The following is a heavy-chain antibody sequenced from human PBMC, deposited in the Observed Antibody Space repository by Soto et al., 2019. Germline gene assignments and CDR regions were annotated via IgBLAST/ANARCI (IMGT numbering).Heavy chain of an antibody. CDR3: ARSHIVPRLFMYPYDY. D-gene: IGHD6-6*01. CDR2: IYYDGST. V-gene: IGHV4-39*01. CDR1: GASISSSSFY. J-gene: IGHJ4*02. Sequence: SETLSLTCTVSGASISSSSFYWGWIRQPPGKGLESIANIYYDGSTYYNPSLKSRVTISFDTSKNQFSLKLSSVTAADTAVYHCARSHIVPRLFMYPYDYWGQGTPGTVSS.